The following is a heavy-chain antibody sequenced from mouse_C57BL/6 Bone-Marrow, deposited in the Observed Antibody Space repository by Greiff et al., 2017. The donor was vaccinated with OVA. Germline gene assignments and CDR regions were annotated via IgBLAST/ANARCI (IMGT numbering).Heavy chain of an antibody. Sequence: DVMLVESGGGLVQPGGSLKLSCAASGFTFSDYYMYWVRQTPEKRLEWVAYISNGGGSTYYPDTVKGRFTISRDNAKNTLYLQMSRLKSEDTAMYYCARLGYSEDFDYWGQGTTLTVSS. CDR3: ARLGYSEDFDY. D-gene: IGHD2-3*01. CDR2: ISNGGGST. V-gene: IGHV5-12*01. CDR1: GFTFSDYY. J-gene: IGHJ2*01.